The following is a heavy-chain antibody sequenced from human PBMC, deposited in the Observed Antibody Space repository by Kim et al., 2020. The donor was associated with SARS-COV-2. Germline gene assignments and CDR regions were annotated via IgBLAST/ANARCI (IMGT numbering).Heavy chain of an antibody. D-gene: IGHD6-13*01. J-gene: IGHJ4*02. Sequence: FQGRVTMTRNTSKSTAYMELSSLRSEDTAVYYCARYPSDIAAAGSYYFDYWGQGTLVTVSS. V-gene: IGHV1-8*01. CDR3: ARYPSDIAAAGSYYFDY.